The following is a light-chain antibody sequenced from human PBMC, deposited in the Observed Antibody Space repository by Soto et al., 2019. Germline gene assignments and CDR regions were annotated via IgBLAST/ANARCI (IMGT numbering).Light chain of an antibody. J-gene: IGLJ2*01. V-gene: IGLV3-21*02. Sequence: SSELTQPPAGSVAPGQTATSPGGGSNIGGKSVHWYRQRPDQAPVLVLYDDRDRPSGIPERLSGSNSGDTATLTISRVEAGDEADYYCQVWDRSSDVVFGGGTKVTVL. CDR2: DDR. CDR1: NIGGKS. CDR3: QVWDRSSDVV.